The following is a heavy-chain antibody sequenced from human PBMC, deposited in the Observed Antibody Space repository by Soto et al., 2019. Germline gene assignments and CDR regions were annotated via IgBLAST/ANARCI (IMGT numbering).Heavy chain of an antibody. Sequence: QVQLVESGGGVVQPGRSLRLSCAASGFTFSSYAMHWVRQAPGKGLEWVAVISYDGSNKYYADSVKGRFTISRENSKNTLYLQMNSLRAEDTAVYYCARDISYYGSRYYDYWGQGTLVTVSS. V-gene: IGHV3-30-3*01. CDR3: ARDISYYGSRYYDY. J-gene: IGHJ4*02. CDR2: ISYDGSNK. CDR1: GFTFSSYA. D-gene: IGHD3-10*01.